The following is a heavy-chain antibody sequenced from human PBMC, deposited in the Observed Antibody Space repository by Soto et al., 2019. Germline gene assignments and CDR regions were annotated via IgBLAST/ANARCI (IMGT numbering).Heavy chain of an antibody. CDR2: IWDNGSNE. CDR1: GFTFSRYG. D-gene: IGHD6-6*01. Sequence: GGSLRLSCAASGFTFSRYGMHWVRQAPGKGLEWVAVIWDNGSNEKYAGSVKGRFTISRDNSKNTLYLQMNNLRAEDTAVYYCATDIGSSPFDYWGQGTLVTVSS. J-gene: IGHJ4*02. CDR3: ATDIGSSPFDY. V-gene: IGHV3-33*01.